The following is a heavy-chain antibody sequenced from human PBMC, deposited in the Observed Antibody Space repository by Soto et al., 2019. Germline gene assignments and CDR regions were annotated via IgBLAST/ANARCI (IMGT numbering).Heavy chain of an antibody. CDR2: ISGSGGST. Sequence: LSLTCAASGFTFSSYAMSWVRQAPGKGLEWVSAISGSGGSTYYADSVKGRFTISRDNSKNTLYLQMNSLRAEDTAVYYCAKDRLMVYAKRAGDYYYGMDVWGQGTTVTVSS. CDR3: AKDRLMVYAKRAGDYYYGMDV. D-gene: IGHD2-8*01. V-gene: IGHV3-23*01. J-gene: IGHJ6*02. CDR1: GFTFSSYA.